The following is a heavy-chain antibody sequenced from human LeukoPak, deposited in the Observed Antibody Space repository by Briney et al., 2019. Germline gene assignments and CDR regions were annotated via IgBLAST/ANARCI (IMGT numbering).Heavy chain of an antibody. Sequence: GESLKISCKGSGYNFTNYWIGWVRQMPGQGLEWMGIIYPGDSDTRYSPSFQGQVTISAGKSISTAYLQWSSLRASDTAMYYCARSDTTMVFSWFDPWGQGTLVTVSS. CDR1: GYNFTNYW. J-gene: IGHJ5*02. D-gene: IGHD5-18*01. V-gene: IGHV5-51*01. CDR3: ARSDTTMVFSWFDP. CDR2: IYPGDSDT.